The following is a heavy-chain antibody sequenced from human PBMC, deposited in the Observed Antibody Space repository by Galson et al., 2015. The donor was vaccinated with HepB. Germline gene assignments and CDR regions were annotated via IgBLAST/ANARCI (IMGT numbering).Heavy chain of an antibody. CDR1: GGSISSYY. J-gene: IGHJ4*02. D-gene: IGHD6-19*01. V-gene: IGHV4-59*12. CDR2: IYYSGST. CDR3: ARGRGIAVAGGFDY. Sequence: ETLSLTCTVSGGSISSYYWSWIRQPPGKGLEWIGYIYYSGSTNYNPSLKSRVTISVDTSKNQFSLKLSSVTAADTAVYYCARGRGIAVAGGFDYWGQGTLVTVSS.